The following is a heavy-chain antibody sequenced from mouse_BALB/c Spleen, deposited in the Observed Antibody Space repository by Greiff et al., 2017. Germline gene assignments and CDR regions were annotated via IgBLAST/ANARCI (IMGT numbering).Heavy chain of an antibody. CDR3: ARGTTAPLFDY. CDR2: IDPANGNT. V-gene: IGHV1-54*02. D-gene: IGHD1-2*01. Sequence: QVQLQQSGAELVRPGTSVKVSCKASGYAFTNYLIEWVKQRPEQGLEWIGRIDPANGNTKYDPKFQGKATITADTSSNTAYLQLSSLTSEDTAVYYCARGTTAPLFDYWGQGTTLTVSS. J-gene: IGHJ2*01. CDR1: GYAFTNYL.